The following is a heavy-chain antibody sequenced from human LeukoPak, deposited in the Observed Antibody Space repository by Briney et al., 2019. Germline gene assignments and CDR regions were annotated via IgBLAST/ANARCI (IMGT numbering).Heavy chain of an antibody. V-gene: IGHV1-69*05. J-gene: IGHJ4*02. D-gene: IGHD3-10*01. CDR1: GGTFSIYA. CDR2: IIPIFGTA. CDR3: ARQLYYYGSGSYYYFDY. Sequence: ASVKVSCKASGGTFSIYAISWVRQAPGQGREWMGGIIPIFGTANYAQKLQGRVTITMDESTSTAYMELSSLRSEDTAVYYCARQLYYYGSGSYYYFDYWGQGTLVTVSS.